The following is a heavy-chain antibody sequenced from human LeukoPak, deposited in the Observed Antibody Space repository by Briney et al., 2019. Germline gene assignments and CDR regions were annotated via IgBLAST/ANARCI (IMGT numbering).Heavy chain of an antibody. CDR2: IIPIFGTA. V-gene: IGHV1-69*05. Sequence: PSVKLSCKVSGGTFSSYAISWVRQAPGQGLEWMGGIIPIFGTANYAQKFQDRVTITTDESTSTAYMELRSLRSEDAAVYYCAGTKYDVWSGYSYYYYDMDVWGKGTTVTVSS. CDR1: GGTFSSYA. J-gene: IGHJ6*03. D-gene: IGHD3-3*01. CDR3: AGTKYDVWSGYSYYYYDMDV.